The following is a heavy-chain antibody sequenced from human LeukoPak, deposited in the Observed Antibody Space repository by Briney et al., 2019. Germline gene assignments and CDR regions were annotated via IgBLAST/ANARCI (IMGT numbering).Heavy chain of an antibody. Sequence: PSETLSLTCAVDGGSFSGFYWSWIRQTPGKGLEWMGEINHTGNSNYNPSLTDYNPSLKSRVTISVDSSKNELSLKVESVTAADTGVYHCARVRHDPLEYGYYMELWGKGTSVTVSS. CDR3: ARVRHDPLEYGYYMEL. D-gene: IGHD1-1*01. CDR1: GGSFSGFY. CDR2: INHTGNSNYNPSLT. J-gene: IGHJ6*03. V-gene: IGHV4-34*01.